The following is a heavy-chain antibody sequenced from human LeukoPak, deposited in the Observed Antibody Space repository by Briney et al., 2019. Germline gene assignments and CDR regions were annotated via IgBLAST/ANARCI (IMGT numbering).Heavy chain of an antibody. CDR2: IRNDRIT. J-gene: IGHJ4*02. D-gene: IGHD5-12*01. V-gene: IGHV3-15*01. CDR1: GFTFSSYS. Sequence: GGSLRLSCVASGFTFSSYSMNWVRQAPGKGLEWVGRIRNDRITDYAAPVQGRFSISRDNSKNTFYLQMNSLRTEDTGMYFCTWMATIFTVDYWGQGTLVTVSS. CDR3: TWMATIFTVDY.